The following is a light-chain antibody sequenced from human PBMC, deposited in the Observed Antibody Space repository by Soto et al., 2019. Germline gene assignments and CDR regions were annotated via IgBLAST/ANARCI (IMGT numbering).Light chain of an antibody. J-gene: IGKJ5*01. Sequence: SQRTQSRSSVAACVGDRVTVTGRASQGISSWLAWYQQKPGKAPKLLIYAASSLQSGVPSRFSGSGSGTDFTLTISSLQPEDFATYYCQPRYRTPTFGQGTRLEIK. CDR2: AAS. CDR3: QPRYRTPT. CDR1: QGISSW. V-gene: IGKV1-12*01.